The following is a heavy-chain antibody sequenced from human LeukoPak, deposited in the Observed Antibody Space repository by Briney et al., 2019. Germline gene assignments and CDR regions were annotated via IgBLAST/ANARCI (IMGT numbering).Heavy chain of an antibody. CDR2: ISAYNGNT. Sequence: ASVKVSCKASGGTFSSYAISWVRQAPGQGLEWMGWISAYNGNTNYAQKLQGRVTMTTDTSTSTAYMELRSLRSDDTTVYYCARATPYSSSSTPDYWGQGTLVTVSS. D-gene: IGHD6-6*01. J-gene: IGHJ4*02. CDR3: ARATPYSSSSTPDY. V-gene: IGHV1-18*01. CDR1: GGTFSSYA.